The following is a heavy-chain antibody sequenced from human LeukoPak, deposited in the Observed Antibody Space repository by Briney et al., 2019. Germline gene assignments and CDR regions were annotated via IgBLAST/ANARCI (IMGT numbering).Heavy chain of an antibody. Sequence: GGSLRLSCAASGFTFSSYSMNWVRQAPGKGLEWVSYISSSSSTIYYADSVKGRFTISRDNAKNSLYLQMNSLRAEDTAVYYCARGYYDFWSGYDYWGRGTLVTVSS. CDR1: GFTFSSYS. CDR2: ISSSSSTI. CDR3: ARGYYDFWSGYDY. D-gene: IGHD3-3*01. V-gene: IGHV3-48*01. J-gene: IGHJ4*02.